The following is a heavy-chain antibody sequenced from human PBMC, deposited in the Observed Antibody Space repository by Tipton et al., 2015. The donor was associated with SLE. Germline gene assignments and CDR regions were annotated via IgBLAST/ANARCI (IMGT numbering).Heavy chain of an antibody. D-gene: IGHD2-2*01. CDR3: ARGYCSSTSCYYYYMDV. CDR2: MYHTGNT. J-gene: IGHJ6*03. CDR1: GYSISGGYY. V-gene: IGHV4-38-2*02. Sequence: LRLSCTVSGYSISGGYYWGWIRQSPGKGLEWIGSMYHTGNTYYNPSLKSRVTISVDTSKNQFSLKLSSVTAADTAVYYCARGYCSSTSCYYYYMDVWGKGTTVTVSS.